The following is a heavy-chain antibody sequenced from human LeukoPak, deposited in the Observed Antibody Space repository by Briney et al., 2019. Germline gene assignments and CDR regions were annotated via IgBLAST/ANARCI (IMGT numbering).Heavy chain of an antibody. J-gene: IGHJ4*02. CDR2: IWYDGSNK. CDR1: GFTFSSYG. D-gene: IGHD3-10*01. CDR3: ASGEKFTFPPFDF. V-gene: IGHV3-33*01. Sequence: PGGSLRLSCAASGFTFSSYGMHWVRQAPGKGLEWVAVIWYDGSNKYYTDSVKGRFTVSRDNSKNTLYLQMNSLRAEDTAVYYCASGEKFTFPPFDFWGQGTLVTVSS.